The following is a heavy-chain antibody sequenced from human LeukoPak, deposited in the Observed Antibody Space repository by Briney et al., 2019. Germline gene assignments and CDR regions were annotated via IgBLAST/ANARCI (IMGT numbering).Heavy chain of an antibody. D-gene: IGHD4-11*01. V-gene: IGHV4-34*01. CDR2: IEHSGTT. CDR1: GGSFSGYQ. CDR3: ARGIRGHPTVYYYYSYMDV. Sequence: SETLSLTCAVYGGSFSGYQWSWIRQPPGKGLVWIEEIEHSGTTTYNPSLKSRVAISVDTSKSQFSLDLFSVTAADTAVYYCARGIRGHPTVYYYYSYMDVWDTGTTVTVSS. J-gene: IGHJ6*03.